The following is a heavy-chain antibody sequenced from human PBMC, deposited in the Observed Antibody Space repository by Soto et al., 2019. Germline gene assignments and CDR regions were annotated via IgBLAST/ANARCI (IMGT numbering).Heavy chain of an antibody. CDR3: AKGTTTNYDCRGYIYHYYYGMDV. V-gene: IGHV1-2*02. D-gene: IGHD3-22*01. CDR2: INPNSGGT. J-gene: IGHJ6*02. Sequence: GASVKVSCKASGYTFTGYYMHWFRQARGQGLEWMGWINPNSGGTNYGQKFQGRVTMTRATYISTAYMELSRLRSDDTAVYYGAKGTTTNYDCRGYIYHYYYGMDVWGQGTKVTVSS. CDR1: GYTFTGYY.